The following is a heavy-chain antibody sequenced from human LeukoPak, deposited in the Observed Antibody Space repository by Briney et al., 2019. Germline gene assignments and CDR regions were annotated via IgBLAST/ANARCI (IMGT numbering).Heavy chain of an antibody. D-gene: IGHD5-12*01. V-gene: IGHV3-23*01. CDR3: GSDGGYGQTDY. J-gene: IGHJ4*02. CDR2: ISGSGGST. Sequence: GGSLRLSCAASGFTFSSYAMSWVRQAPGKGLEWVSAISGSGGSTYYADSVKGRFTISRDNSKNTLYLQMNSLRAEDTAVYYGGSDGGYGQTDYWGQGTLVTVSS. CDR1: GFTFSSYA.